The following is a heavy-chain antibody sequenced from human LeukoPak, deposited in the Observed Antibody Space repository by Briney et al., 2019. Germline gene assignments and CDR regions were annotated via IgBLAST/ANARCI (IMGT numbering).Heavy chain of an antibody. CDR2: IYCSGST. J-gene: IGHJ4*02. Sequence: SETLSLTCTVSGGSISSSSYYWGWIRQPPGKGLEWIGSIYCSGSTYYNPSLKSRVAISVDTSKNQFSLKLSSVTAADTAVYYCARQAPVGATSYWGQGTLVTVSS. CDR3: ARQAPVGATSY. V-gene: IGHV4-39*01. D-gene: IGHD1-26*01. CDR1: GGSISSSSYY.